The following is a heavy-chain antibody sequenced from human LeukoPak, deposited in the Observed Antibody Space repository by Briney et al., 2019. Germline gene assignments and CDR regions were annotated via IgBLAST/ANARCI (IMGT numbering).Heavy chain of an antibody. CDR3: AKSGSYKRNWFDP. CDR2: MNPNSGNT. V-gene: IGHV1-8*01. D-gene: IGHD1-26*01. J-gene: IGHJ5*02. Sequence: ASVKVSCKASGYTFTSYDINWGRQATGQGLEWMGWMNPNSGNTGYAQKFQGRVTMTRNTSISTAYMELSSLRSEDTAVYYCAKSGSYKRNWFDPWGQGTLVTVSS. CDR1: GYTFTSYD.